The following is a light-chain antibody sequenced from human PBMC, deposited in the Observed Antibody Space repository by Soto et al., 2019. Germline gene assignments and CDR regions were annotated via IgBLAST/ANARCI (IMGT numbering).Light chain of an antibody. Sequence: DIVMTQSPDSLAVSLGERATINCKSSQRGLYSSNNKNYLAWYQQKPGQPPKLLIFWASTRESGVPDRFSGSGSATDFTLTINSLQAEDVALYFCQQYYSTPTFGQGTKVEIK. CDR3: QQYYSTPT. J-gene: IGKJ1*01. CDR1: QRGLYSSNNKNY. V-gene: IGKV4-1*01. CDR2: WAS.